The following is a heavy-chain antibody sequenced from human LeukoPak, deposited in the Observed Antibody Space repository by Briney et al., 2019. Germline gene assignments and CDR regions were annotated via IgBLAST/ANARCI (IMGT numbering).Heavy chain of an antibody. V-gene: IGHV3-7*01. D-gene: IGHD6-13*01. Sequence: GGSLRLSCAASGFTFSSYWMSWVRQAPGKGLEWVANIKQDGSEKYYVDSVKGRFTISRDNAKNSLYLQMNSLRAEDTAVYYCARDPGAVWYLGYYYGMDVWGQGTTVTVSS. CDR2: IKQDGSEK. CDR1: GFTFSSYW. CDR3: ARDPGAVWYLGYYYGMDV. J-gene: IGHJ6*02.